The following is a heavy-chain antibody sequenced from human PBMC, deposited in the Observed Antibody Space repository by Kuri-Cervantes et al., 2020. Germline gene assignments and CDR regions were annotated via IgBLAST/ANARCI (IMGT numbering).Heavy chain of an antibody. V-gene: IGHV4-39*07. CDR3: ASSGQLGF. D-gene: IGHD6-13*01. Sequence: ESLKISCTVSGGSISSSSYYWGWIRQPPGKGLEWIGSIYYSGSTYYNPSLKSRVTISVDTSKNQFSLKLSSMTAADTAVYYCASSGQLGFWGQGTLVTVSS. CDR2: IYYSGST. J-gene: IGHJ4*02. CDR1: GGSISSSSYY.